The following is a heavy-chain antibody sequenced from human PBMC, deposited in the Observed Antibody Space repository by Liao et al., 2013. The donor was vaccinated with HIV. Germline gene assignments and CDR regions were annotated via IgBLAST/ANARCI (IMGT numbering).Heavy chain of an antibody. CDR2: INHSGST. CDR3: ARGGXRYFYYYMDV. V-gene: IGHV4-34*01. D-gene: IGHD3-10*01. J-gene: IGHJ6*03. Sequence: QVQLQQWGAGLLKPSETLSLTCAVYGGSFSAYYWSWIRQPPGKGLEWIGEINHSGSTNYNPSLKSRVTISVDTSKNQFSLKLSSVTAADSAVYYCARGGXRYFYYYMDVWGKGTTVTSP. CDR1: GGSFSAYY.